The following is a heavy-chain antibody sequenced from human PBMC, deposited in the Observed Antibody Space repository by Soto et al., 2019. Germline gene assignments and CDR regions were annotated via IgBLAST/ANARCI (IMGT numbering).Heavy chain of an antibody. D-gene: IGHD6-19*01. CDR2: IYYSGST. V-gene: IGHV4-39*01. Sequence: SETLSLTCTVSGGSISSSSYYWGWIRQPPGKGLEWIGSIYYSGSTNYNPSLKSRVTISVDTSKNQFSLKPSSVTAADTAVYYCARGIAVAAINYYYYGMDVWGQGTTVTVSS. CDR3: ARGIAVAAINYYYYGMDV. CDR1: GGSISSSSYY. J-gene: IGHJ6*02.